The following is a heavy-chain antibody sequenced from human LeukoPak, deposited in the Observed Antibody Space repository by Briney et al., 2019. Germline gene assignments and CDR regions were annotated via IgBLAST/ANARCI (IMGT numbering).Heavy chain of an antibody. CDR1: GFTFSDYY. J-gene: IGHJ4*02. V-gene: IGHV3-11*01. CDR2: ISSSGSTI. D-gene: IGHD6-13*01. Sequence: GGSLRLSCAASGFTFSDYYMSWIRQAPGKGLEWVSYISSSGSTIYYADSVKGRFTISRDNSKNTPYLQMNSLRAEDTAVYYCAKPPWVASSSRYGGWGQGTLVTVSS. CDR3: AKPPWVASSSRYGG.